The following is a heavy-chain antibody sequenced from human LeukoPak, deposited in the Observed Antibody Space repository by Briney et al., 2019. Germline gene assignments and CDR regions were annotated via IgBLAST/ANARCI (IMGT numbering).Heavy chain of an antibody. V-gene: IGHV5-51*01. CDR1: GYSFTSYW. D-gene: IGHD2-2*01. J-gene: IGHJ5*02. CDR3: ARGGEVPAFRVSWFDP. Sequence: GESLKISCKGSGYSFTSYWIGWVRQMPGEGLEWMGIIYPGDSDTRYSPSFQGQVTISADKSISTAYLQWSSLKASDTAMYYCARGGEVPAFRVSWFDPWGQGTLVTVSS. CDR2: IYPGDSDT.